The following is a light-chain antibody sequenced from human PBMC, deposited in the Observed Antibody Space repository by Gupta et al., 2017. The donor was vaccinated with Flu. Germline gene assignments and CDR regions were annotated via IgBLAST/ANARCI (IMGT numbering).Light chain of an antibody. CDR3: VLHVGSGIVV. CDR2: TTS. CDR1: SASVSTTPS. J-gene: IGLJ3*02. Sequence: TVTLTCGLNSASVSTTPSPGWFQQNPGQAPRTLIHTTSTRSSGVPDRVAGSILGNKAAPIITGAQADDECDDDCVLHVGSGIVVFGGGTKLTVL. V-gene: IGLV8-61*01.